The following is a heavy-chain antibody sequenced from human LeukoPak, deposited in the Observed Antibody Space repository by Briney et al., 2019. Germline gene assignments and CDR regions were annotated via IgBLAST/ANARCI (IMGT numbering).Heavy chain of an antibody. J-gene: IGHJ5*02. Sequence: PGGSLRLSCAASGFTFSSYWMSWVRQAPGKGLEWGANIKQDGSEKYYVDSVRGRFTISRDNAKNSLYLQMNSLRAEDTAVYYCARDIVVGGVEWFDPWGQGTLVTVSS. CDR3: ARDIVVGGVEWFDP. CDR2: IKQDGSEK. D-gene: IGHD3-10*01. CDR1: GFTFSSYW. V-gene: IGHV3-7*01.